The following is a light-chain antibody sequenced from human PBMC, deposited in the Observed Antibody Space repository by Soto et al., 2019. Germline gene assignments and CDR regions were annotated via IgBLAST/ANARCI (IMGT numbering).Light chain of an antibody. CDR1: SGHSSYA. Sequence: QPVLTQSPSASASLGASVKLTCTLSSGHSSYAIAWHQQQPEKGPRYLMKVNSDGSHSKGDGIPDRFSGSSSGAERYLTISSLQSEDEADYYCQTCGTGLRAVFGGGTQLTVL. V-gene: IGLV4-69*01. CDR3: QTCGTGLRAV. CDR2: VNSDGSH. J-gene: IGLJ7*01.